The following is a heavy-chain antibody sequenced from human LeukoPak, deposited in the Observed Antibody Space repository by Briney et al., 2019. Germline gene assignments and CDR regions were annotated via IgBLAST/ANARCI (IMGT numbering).Heavy chain of an antibody. Sequence: PSETLSLTCAVYGGSFSGYYWSWIRQPPGKGLEWIGEINHSGSTNYNPSLKSRVTISVDTSKNQFSLKLSSVTAADTAAYYCAREEEGDYSDYFDYWGQGTLVTVSS. CDR1: GGSFSGYY. V-gene: IGHV4-34*01. D-gene: IGHD2-15*01. CDR3: AREEEGDYSDYFDY. CDR2: INHSGST. J-gene: IGHJ4*02.